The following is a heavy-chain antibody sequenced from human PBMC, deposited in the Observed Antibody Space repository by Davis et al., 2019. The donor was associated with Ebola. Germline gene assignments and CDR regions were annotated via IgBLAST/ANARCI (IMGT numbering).Heavy chain of an antibody. CDR3: ARGREWAEYSYGYSYFDY. V-gene: IGHV4-59*12. CDR2: IYYSGRT. Sequence: SETLSLTCTVPGGSISSYYWSWIRQPPGKGLEWIGYIYYSGRTNYNPSLKSRVTISVDTSKNQLSLKLSSVTAADTAVYYCARGREWAEYSYGYSYFDYWGQGTLVIVSS. CDR1: GGSISSYY. J-gene: IGHJ4*02. D-gene: IGHD5-18*01.